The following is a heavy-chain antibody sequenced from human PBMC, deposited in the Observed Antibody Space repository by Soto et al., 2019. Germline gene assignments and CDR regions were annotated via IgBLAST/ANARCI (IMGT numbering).Heavy chain of an antibody. Sequence: QVQLVQSGAEVKKPGSSVKVSCKASGGTFKSFAVSWMRQAPGQGLEWMGGLIPMFNTTKYAQKFQGRVTITADESTSTAYLELSSLRPEDTAVYFCASITGTERKNDCWGQGTLVTVSS. CDR1: GGTFKSFA. CDR3: ASITGTERKNDC. D-gene: IGHD1-20*01. CDR2: LIPMFNTT. V-gene: IGHV1-69*01. J-gene: IGHJ4*02.